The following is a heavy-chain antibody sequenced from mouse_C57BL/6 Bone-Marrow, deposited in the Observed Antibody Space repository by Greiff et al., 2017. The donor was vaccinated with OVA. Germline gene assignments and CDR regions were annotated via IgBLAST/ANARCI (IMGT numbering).Heavy chain of an antibody. V-gene: IGHV10-1*01. CDR1: GFSFNTYA. CDR3: VRHGSRGMDY. D-gene: IGHD1-1*01. J-gene: IGHJ4*01. Sequence: EVQLQESGGGLVQPKGSLKLSCAASGFSFNTYAMNWVRQAPGKGLEWVARIRSKSNNYATYYADSVKDRFTISRDDSESMLYLQMNNLKTEDTAMYYCVRHGSRGMDYWGQGTSVTVSS. CDR2: IRSKSNNYAT.